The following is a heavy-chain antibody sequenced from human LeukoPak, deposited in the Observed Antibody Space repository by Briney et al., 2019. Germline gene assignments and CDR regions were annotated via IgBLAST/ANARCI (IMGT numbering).Heavy chain of an antibody. CDR3: ARDLEYSSGWYSLDI. Sequence: GGSLRLSCAASGFTFSSYSMNWVRQAPGKGLEWVSSISSSSSYIYYADSVKGRFAISRDNAKNSLYLQMNSLRAEDTAVYYCARDLEYSSGWYSLDIWGQGTMVTVSS. CDR2: ISSSSSYI. D-gene: IGHD6-19*01. CDR1: GFTFSSYS. J-gene: IGHJ3*02. V-gene: IGHV3-21*01.